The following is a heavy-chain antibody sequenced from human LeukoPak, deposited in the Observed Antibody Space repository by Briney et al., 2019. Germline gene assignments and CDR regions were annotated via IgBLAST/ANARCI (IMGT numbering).Heavy chain of an antibody. D-gene: IGHD3-22*01. J-gene: IGHJ4*02. CDR3: ARYFDASGLTPGGLDY. CDR2: LYSSGNT. CDR1: GFTVSSNY. Sequence: GGSLRLSCAASGFTVSSNYMTWVRQAPGKGLEWVSVLYSSGNTLYADSVKGRFTISRDNSKNTLYLQMNSLRAEDTAVYYCARYFDASGLTPGGLDYRGRGTLVTVSS. V-gene: IGHV3-53*01.